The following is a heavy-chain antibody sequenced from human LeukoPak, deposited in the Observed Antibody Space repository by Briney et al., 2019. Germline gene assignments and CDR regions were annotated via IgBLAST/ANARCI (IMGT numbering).Heavy chain of an antibody. CDR3: ARAPRLTHMDV. D-gene: IGHD3-9*01. Sequence: GGSLRLSCAASGFTFSTYAMNWVRQAPGEGLEWVSSIGGSSTSLYYADSLKGRFTVSRDNAKNSLYLQMNSLRAEDTALYHCARAPRLTHMDVWGKGTTVTVSS. J-gene: IGHJ6*03. CDR1: GFTFSTYA. CDR2: IGGSSTSL. V-gene: IGHV3-21*04.